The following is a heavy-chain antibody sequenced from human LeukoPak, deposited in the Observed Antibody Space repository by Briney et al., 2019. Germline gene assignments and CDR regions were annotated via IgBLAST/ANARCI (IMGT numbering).Heavy chain of an antibody. V-gene: IGHV1-69*13. CDR1: GGTFSSYA. CDR3: TTDLRWELPPFDY. D-gene: IGHD1-26*01. CDR2: IIPIFGTA. Sequence: SVKVSCKASGGTFSSYAISWVRQAPGQGLEWMGGIIPIFGTANYAQKFQGRATITADESTSTAYMELSSLKTEDTAVYYCTTDLRWELPPFDYWGQGTLVTVSS. J-gene: IGHJ4*02.